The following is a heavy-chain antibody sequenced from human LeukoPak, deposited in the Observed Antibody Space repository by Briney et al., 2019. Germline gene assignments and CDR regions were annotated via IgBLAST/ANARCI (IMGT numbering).Heavy chain of an antibody. CDR3: ARTPSIVGYTSRELGHWYFDL. CDR1: GFSFSSYG. D-gene: IGHD6-13*01. Sequence: GGSLRLSCAASGFSFSSYGMHWVRQAPGKGLEWVAFIRYDGSNKYYADSVKGRFTISRDNARNSLYLQMKSLRAEDTAVYYCARTPSIVGYTSRELGHWYFDLWGRGTPVTVSS. V-gene: IGHV3-30*02. J-gene: IGHJ2*01. CDR2: IRYDGSNK.